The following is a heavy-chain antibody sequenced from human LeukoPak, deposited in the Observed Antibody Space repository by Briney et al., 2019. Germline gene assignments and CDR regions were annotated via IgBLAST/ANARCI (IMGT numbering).Heavy chain of an antibody. D-gene: IGHD2-15*01. J-gene: IGHJ6*02. Sequence: SETLSLTCTVSGGYISSYYWSWIRQPPGKGLEWIGYIYYSGSTNYNPSLKSRVTISVDTSKNQFSLKLSSVTAADTAVYYCARDSSRRGGGMDVWGQGTTVTVSS. V-gene: IGHV4-59*01. CDR1: GGYISSYY. CDR2: IYYSGST. CDR3: ARDSSRRGGGMDV.